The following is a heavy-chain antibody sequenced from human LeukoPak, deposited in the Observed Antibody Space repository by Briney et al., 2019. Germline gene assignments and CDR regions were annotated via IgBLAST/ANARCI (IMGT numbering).Heavy chain of an antibody. Sequence: SETLSLTCTVSGGSISSGSYYWSWIRQPAGKGLEWIGRIYTSGSTKYNPSLKSRITISVDTSKNHFSLKLSSVTAADTAVYYCASYNSSYFWDDAFDIWGQGTMVTVSS. J-gene: IGHJ3*02. CDR3: ASYNSSYFWDDAFDI. CDR2: IYTSGST. CDR1: GGSISSGSYY. V-gene: IGHV4-61*02. D-gene: IGHD3-22*01.